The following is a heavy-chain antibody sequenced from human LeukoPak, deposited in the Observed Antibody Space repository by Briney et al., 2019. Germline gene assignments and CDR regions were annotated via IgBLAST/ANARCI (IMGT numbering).Heavy chain of an antibody. CDR3: ARAPTPFYYDSSAYYSDF. CDR1: GYSISSAYY. CDR2: ISHSGST. D-gene: IGHD6-25*01. Sequence: SETLSLTCSVSGYSISSAYYWNWIRQSPEKGLEWIGSISHSGSTSYYPSLQSRVTISIDTSKNQFSLTLSSVTAADTAVYYCARAPTPFYYDSSAYYSDFWGQGTLVTVSS. V-gene: IGHV4-38-2*02. J-gene: IGHJ4*02.